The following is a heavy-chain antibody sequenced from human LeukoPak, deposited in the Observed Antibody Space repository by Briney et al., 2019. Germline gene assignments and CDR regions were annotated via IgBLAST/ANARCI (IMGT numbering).Heavy chain of an antibody. CDR2: IYYSGST. J-gene: IGHJ5*02. Sequence: SETLSLTCTVSGGSISSGDYYWSWIRQPPGKGLEWIGYIYYSGSTYYNPSLKSRVTISVGTSKNQFSLKLSSVTAADTAVYYCARITVAGHNWFDPWGQGTLVTVSS. D-gene: IGHD6-19*01. CDR3: ARITVAGHNWFDP. CDR1: GGSISSGDYY. V-gene: IGHV4-30-4*08.